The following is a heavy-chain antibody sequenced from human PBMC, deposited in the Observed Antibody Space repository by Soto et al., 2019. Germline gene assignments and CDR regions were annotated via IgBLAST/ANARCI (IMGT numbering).Heavy chain of an antibody. CDR1: GFSLSTSGVG. CDR3: AHRTTVAGISDN. J-gene: IGHJ4*02. D-gene: IGHD6-19*01. Sequence: QITLKESGPTLVKPTQTLTLTCTFSGFSLSTSGVGVGWIRQPPGKALEWLAVIYWDDDKRYSPSLKSRLSITKDTSKNQVVLTMTNLDPVDTATYYCAHRTTVAGISDNWGQGTLVTVSS. CDR2: IYWDDDK. V-gene: IGHV2-5*02.